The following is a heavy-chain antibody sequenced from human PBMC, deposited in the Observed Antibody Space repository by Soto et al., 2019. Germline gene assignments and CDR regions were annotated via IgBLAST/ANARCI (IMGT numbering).Heavy chain of an antibody. CDR3: ARERAGGYYFNWFDP. CDR1: GGSISSGGYY. D-gene: IGHD3-10*01. J-gene: IGHJ5*02. CDR2: IYYSGST. Sequence: SLTCTVSGGSISSGGYYWSWIRQHPGKGLEWIGYIYYSGSTYYNPSLKSRVTISVDTSKNQFSLKLSSVTAADTAVYYCARERAGGYYFNWFDPWGQGTLVTVSS. V-gene: IGHV4-31*03.